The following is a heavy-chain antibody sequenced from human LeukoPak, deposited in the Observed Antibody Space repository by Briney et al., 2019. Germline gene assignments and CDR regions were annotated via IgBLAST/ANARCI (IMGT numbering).Heavy chain of an antibody. CDR3: GRVGHDYASSSMYYYYYMDA. Sequence: SETLSLTCNVSGDSINGYYWSWIRQPAGKGLEWIGRVYSSGSTDYNPPLQSRVTMSVDTSKNQFSLRLTSVTAADTAVYYCGRVGHDYASSSMYYYYYMDAWGNGTTVTVSS. D-gene: IGHD5-12*01. CDR1: GDSINGYY. CDR2: VYSSGST. V-gene: IGHV4-4*07. J-gene: IGHJ6*03.